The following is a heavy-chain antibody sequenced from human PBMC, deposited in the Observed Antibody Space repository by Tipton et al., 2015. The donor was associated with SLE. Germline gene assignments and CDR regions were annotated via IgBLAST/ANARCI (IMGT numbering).Heavy chain of an antibody. CDR2: IYYSGST. CDR3: ARRWLVLYYYYGMDV. V-gene: IGHV4-59*04. D-gene: IGHD6-19*01. CDR1: GGSISSHY. J-gene: IGHJ6*02. Sequence: TLSLTCTVSGGSISSHYWSWIRQPPGKGLEWIGYIYYSGSTYYNPSLKSRVTISVDTSKNQFSLKLSSVTAADTAVYYCARRWLVLYYYYGMDVWGQGTTVTVSS.